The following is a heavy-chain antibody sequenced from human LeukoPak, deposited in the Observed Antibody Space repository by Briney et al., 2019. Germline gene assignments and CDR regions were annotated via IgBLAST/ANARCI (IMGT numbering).Heavy chain of an antibody. CDR3: ARESEFCGSTTCYRPEDY. V-gene: IGHV3-74*01. CDR1: GFSFTTYW. D-gene: IGHD2-2*01. CDR2: ISTDGSSR. Sequence: GGSLRLSCGASGFSFTTYWMHWVRQAPGKGLVWVSRISTDGSSRTYADSVKGRFTISRDNANNTLYLQMNSLRAEDTAVYYCARESEFCGSTTCYRPEDYWGQGTLVTVSS. J-gene: IGHJ4*02.